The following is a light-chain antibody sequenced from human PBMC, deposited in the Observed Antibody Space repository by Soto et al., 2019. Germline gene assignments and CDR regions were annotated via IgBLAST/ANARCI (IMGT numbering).Light chain of an antibody. CDR3: QQYGTLPTT. V-gene: IGKV3-20*01. Sequence: EIVLTQSPGTLSLSPGERATLSCRASQSVSGTYLAWYQQTPGQAPRLLIYGASSRATGIPDRFSGSGSGKDFTLTISRLEPEDFTVYYCQQYGTLPTTFGPGTKVDVK. CDR1: QSVSGTY. J-gene: IGKJ3*01. CDR2: GAS.